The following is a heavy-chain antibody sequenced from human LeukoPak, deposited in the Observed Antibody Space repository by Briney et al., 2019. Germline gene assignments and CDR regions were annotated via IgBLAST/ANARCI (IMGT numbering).Heavy chain of an antibody. D-gene: IGHD1-26*01. CDR2: INPNSGGT. V-gene: IGHV1-2*02. CDR1: GYTFTSYG. J-gene: IGHJ4*02. CDR3: ARIIVGATTEIDY. Sequence: ASVKVSCKASGYTFTSYGISWVRQAPGQGLEWMGWINPNSGGTNYAQKFQGRVTMTRDTSNSTAYMELSRLRSDDTAVYYCARIIVGATTEIDYWGQGTLVTVSS.